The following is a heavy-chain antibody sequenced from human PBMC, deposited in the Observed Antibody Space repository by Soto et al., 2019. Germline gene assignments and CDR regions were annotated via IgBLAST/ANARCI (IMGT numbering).Heavy chain of an antibody. CDR1: GYTFTSYG. Sequence: ASVKVSCKASGYTFTSYGISWVRQAPGQGLEWMGWISAYNGNTNSAQTLQGRVPLTTDTSTSTAYMELRSLRSDDTAVYYCAREFGHCSSTSCYFDYWGQGTLVTVSS. J-gene: IGHJ4*02. CDR2: ISAYNGNT. CDR3: AREFGHCSSTSCYFDY. D-gene: IGHD2-2*01. V-gene: IGHV1-18*01.